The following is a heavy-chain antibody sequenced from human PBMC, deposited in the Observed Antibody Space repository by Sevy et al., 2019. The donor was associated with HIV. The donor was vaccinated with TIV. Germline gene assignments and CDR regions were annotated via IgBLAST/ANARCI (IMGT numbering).Heavy chain of an antibody. Sequence: GGSLRLSCAASGFSFSNYWMHWDRQAPGKGLEWVANIKQDESEKYYAASVKGRFTISRDNAKNSVYLEMNSLRPEDTAIYYCAKGNSGSFDYWGQGTLVTVSS. CDR2: IKQDESEK. V-gene: IGHV3-7*01. J-gene: IGHJ4*02. CDR3: AKGNSGSFDY. D-gene: IGHD3-22*01. CDR1: GFSFSNYW.